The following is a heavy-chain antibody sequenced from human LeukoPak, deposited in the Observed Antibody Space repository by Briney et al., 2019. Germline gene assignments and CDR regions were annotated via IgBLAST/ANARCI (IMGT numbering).Heavy chain of an antibody. J-gene: IGHJ4*02. CDR1: GFTFSSYS. CDR2: ISNSSSYI. D-gene: IGHD3-10*01. V-gene: IGHV3-21*01. Sequence: GGSLRLSCAASGFTFSSYSMNWVRQPPGKGLEWVSSISNSSSYIYYASSVKGRFTISKDNAKNSLYLQMNSLRAEDTAVYYCARDSGSGSWPTYYFDYWGQGTLVTVSS. CDR3: ARDSGSGSWPTYYFDY.